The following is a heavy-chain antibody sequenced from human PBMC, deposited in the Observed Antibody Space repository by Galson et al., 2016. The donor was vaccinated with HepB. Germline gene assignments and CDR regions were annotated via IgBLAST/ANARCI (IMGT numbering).Heavy chain of an antibody. CDR2: INGNGNT. Sequence: SVKVSCKASGYTFTSYAIHWVRQAPGQRLEWMGWINGNGNTKYLQKFQGRVTITRDTSASTAYMELSSLRSEDTAVYHCATNIVGATTSFDYWGQGTLVTVSS. CDR3: ATNIVGATTSFDY. V-gene: IGHV1-3*01. CDR1: GYTFTSYA. D-gene: IGHD1-26*01. J-gene: IGHJ4*02.